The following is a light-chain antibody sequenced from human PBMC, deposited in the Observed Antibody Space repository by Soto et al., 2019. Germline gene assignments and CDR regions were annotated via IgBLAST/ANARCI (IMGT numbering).Light chain of an antibody. V-gene: IGKV3-15*01. Sequence: EIVMTQSPATLSVSPGERATLSCRASQSVSSNLAWYQQTPGQPPRLLIYGASTRASGIPARFSGSGSGTEFNLTISSLQSEDFAVYYCQQYDGWPLTFGGGTKMEIK. CDR1: QSVSSN. J-gene: IGKJ4*01. CDR3: QQYDGWPLT. CDR2: GAS.